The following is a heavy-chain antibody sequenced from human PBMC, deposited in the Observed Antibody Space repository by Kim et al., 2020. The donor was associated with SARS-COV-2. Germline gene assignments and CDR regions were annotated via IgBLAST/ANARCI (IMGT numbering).Heavy chain of an antibody. D-gene: IGHD1-26*01. V-gene: IGHV3-48*03. J-gene: IGHJ3*02. CDR1: GFTFSSSK. CDR2: ISSSANTI. CDR3: ARERSGSNEAFGI. Sequence: GGSLRLSCAASGFTFSSSKMHWVRQAPGEGLEWVSHISSSANTIYYADSVKGRFTISRDNAKNSLYLQMNSLRAEDTAVYYCARERSGSNEAFGIWGQGTMVTVSS.